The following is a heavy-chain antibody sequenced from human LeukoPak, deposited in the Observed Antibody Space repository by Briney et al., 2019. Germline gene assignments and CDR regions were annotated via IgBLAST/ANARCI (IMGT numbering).Heavy chain of an antibody. CDR2: IYSSGSA. Sequence: KSSETLSLTCSVSGGSINSNNYYWGWIRQPPGKGLEWIGSIYSSGSAYYNPSLKSRVTISVDTSKNQFSLKVSSVSAADTGVYYCVSHPYSSYYYHMDVWGRGTTVTVSS. V-gene: IGHV4-39*01. D-gene: IGHD5-18*01. J-gene: IGHJ6*02. CDR1: GGSINSNNYY. CDR3: VSHPYSSYYYHMDV.